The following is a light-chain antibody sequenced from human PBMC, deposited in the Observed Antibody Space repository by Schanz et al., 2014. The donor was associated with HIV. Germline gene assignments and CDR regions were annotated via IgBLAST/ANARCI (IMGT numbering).Light chain of an antibody. CDR2: EDN. J-gene: IGLJ3*02. Sequence: QSALTQPASVSGSPGQSITISCTGTSSDVGSYNLVSWYQQYPGKAPKLIIFEDNKRPSGVSHRFSGSKSGNTASLTISGLQAEDEADYYCSSYTTKNAWVFGGGTKLTVL. CDR1: SSDVGSYNL. CDR3: SSYTTKNAWV. V-gene: IGLV2-14*02.